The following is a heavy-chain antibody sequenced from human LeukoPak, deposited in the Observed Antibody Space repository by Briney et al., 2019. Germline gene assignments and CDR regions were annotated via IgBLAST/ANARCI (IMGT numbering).Heavy chain of an antibody. D-gene: IGHD5-24*01. V-gene: IGHV1-18*01. CDR1: GYTFTSYC. Sequence: ASVKVSCKASGYTFTSYCISGVRQAPGQGREWMGWISAYNGKTNYAQKLQGRVTMTTDTSTSTAYMELRSLRSDDTAVYYCARLPRDGYDYYYMDVWGKGTTVTISS. CDR2: ISAYNGKT. CDR3: ARLPRDGYDYYYMDV. J-gene: IGHJ6*03.